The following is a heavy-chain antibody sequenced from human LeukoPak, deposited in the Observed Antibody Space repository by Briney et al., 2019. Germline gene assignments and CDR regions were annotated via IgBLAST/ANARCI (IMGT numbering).Heavy chain of an antibody. Sequence: SETLSLTCSVTSGSISNSNYYWGWIRQPPGKGLEWIGSIFYSGSTDYNPSLKSRVTISVDTSMNQFSLKLSSVTAADTAVYYCARDSAIFGVVIIAAYNWFDPWGQGTLVTVSS. CDR1: SGSISNSNYY. V-gene: IGHV4-39*07. J-gene: IGHJ5*02. CDR2: IFYSGST. D-gene: IGHD3-3*01. CDR3: ARDSAIFGVVIIAAYNWFDP.